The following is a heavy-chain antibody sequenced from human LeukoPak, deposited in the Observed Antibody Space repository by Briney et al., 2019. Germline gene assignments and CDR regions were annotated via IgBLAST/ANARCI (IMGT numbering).Heavy chain of an antibody. CDR2: IKQYGSEK. J-gene: IGHJ4*02. CDR1: GFTFSSYW. CDR3: ASALPADHFDY. Sequence: PGGSLRLSWAASGFTFSSYWMSWVRQVPGKGLEWVANIKQYGSEKYYVDSVKGRFTISRDNAKNSLYLQMNSLRAEDTAVYYCASALPADHFDYWGQGTLVTVSS. V-gene: IGHV3-7*01.